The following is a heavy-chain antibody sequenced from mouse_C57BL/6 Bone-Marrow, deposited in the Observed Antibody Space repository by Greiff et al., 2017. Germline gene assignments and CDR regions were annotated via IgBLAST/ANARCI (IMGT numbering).Heavy chain of an antibody. CDR2: IDPNSGGT. CDR3: EVYDGSPLYYFDD. V-gene: IGHV1-72*01. J-gene: IGHJ2*01. D-gene: IGHD2-3*01. CDR1: GYTFTSYW. Sequence: QVQLKQPGAELVKPGASVKLSCKASGYTFTSYWMHWVKQRPGRGLEWIGRIDPNSGGTKYNEKFKSKATLTVDKPSSTAYMQLSSLTSEDSAVYYYEVYDGSPLYYFDDWGQGTTLTVSS.